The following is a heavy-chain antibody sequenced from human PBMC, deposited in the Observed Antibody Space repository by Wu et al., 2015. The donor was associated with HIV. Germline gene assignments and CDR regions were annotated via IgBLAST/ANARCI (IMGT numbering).Heavy chain of an antibody. D-gene: IGHD6-13*01. V-gene: IGHV4-59*01. CDR1: GGSILTYY. CDR3: ARDPSSSWSRGAFDI. Sequence: QVQLQESGPGLVKPSETLSLSCTVSGGSILTYYWSWIRQSPDKGLEWIGYIYYTGNTKYNPSLQSRVTLSIDTPKNQFSLKLTSVTPADTAMYYCARDPSSSWSRGAFDIWGQGAMVIVSS. CDR2: IYYTGNT. J-gene: IGHJ3*02.